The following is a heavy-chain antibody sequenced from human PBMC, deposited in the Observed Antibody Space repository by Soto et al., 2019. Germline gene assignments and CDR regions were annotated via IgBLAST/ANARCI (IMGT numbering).Heavy chain of an antibody. Sequence: SGTLSLTCTASGGSVSSGSYYWSWIRQPPGKGLEWIGYIYYSGSTNYNPFLKSRVTISVDTSKNQFSLKLSSVTAADTAVYYCARGPPRIAAAGTDFDYWGQGTLVTVS. CDR3: ARGPPRIAAAGTDFDY. CDR1: GGSVSSGSYY. V-gene: IGHV4-61*01. CDR2: IYYSGST. J-gene: IGHJ4*02. D-gene: IGHD6-13*01.